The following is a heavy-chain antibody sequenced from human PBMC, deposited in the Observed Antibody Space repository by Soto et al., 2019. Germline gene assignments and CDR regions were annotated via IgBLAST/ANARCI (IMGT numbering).Heavy chain of an antibody. Sequence: RASVKVSCKASGFTLTDSAVQWVRQARGQRLEWIGWIVVGSGITNYAQKFQERVTITWDLSTSTAYMELSSLRPEDTAVYYCAADSQQVGCGTLYNYFYGMDVWGQGTTVTVSS. CDR3: AADSQQVGCGTLYNYFYGMDV. D-gene: IGHD1-1*01. CDR2: IVVGSGIT. CDR1: GFTLTDSA. J-gene: IGHJ6*02. V-gene: IGHV1-58*01.